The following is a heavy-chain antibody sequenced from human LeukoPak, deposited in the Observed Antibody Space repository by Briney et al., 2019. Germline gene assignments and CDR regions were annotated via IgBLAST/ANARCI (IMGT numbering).Heavy chain of an antibody. CDR1: GYSISSGYY. Sequence: SETLSLTCAVSGYSISSGYYWGWIRQPPGKGLEWIGSIYHSGSTYYNPSLKSRVTISVDTSKNQFSLKLSSVTAADTAVYYCARGMRGYSGYFYYYYMDVWGKGTTVTVPS. CDR2: IYHSGST. CDR3: ARGMRGYSGYFYYYYMDV. J-gene: IGHJ6*03. V-gene: IGHV4-38-2*01. D-gene: IGHD5-12*01.